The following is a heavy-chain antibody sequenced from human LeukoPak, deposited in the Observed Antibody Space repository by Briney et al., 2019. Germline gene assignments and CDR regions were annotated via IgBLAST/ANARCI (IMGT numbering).Heavy chain of an antibody. V-gene: IGHV4-34*01. CDR2: INHSGST. D-gene: IGHD3-3*01. CDR1: GGSFSGYY. J-gene: IGHJ6*03. Sequence: SETLSLTCAVYGGSFSGYYWSWIRQPPWKGLEWIGEINHSGSTNYNPSLKSRVTISVHTSKNQFSLKLSSVTAADTAVYYCARRPYYDFWSGSTSPQYYYYYYMDVWGKGTTVTVSS. CDR3: ARRPYYDFWSGSTSPQYYYYYYMDV.